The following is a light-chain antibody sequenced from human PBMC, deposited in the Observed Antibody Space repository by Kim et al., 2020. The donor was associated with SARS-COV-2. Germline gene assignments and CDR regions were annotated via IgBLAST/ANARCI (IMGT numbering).Light chain of an antibody. CDR3: NSRDSNDNVV. CDR1: SLRSYY. V-gene: IGLV3-19*01. J-gene: IGLJ2*01. CDR2: GKN. Sequence: ALGQKGRITCQGDSLRSYYETWYQQKPGQAPIVGIYGKNNRPSGIPDRFSGSSSGNTASLTITGTQAGDEADYYCNSRDSNDNVVFGGGTQLTVL.